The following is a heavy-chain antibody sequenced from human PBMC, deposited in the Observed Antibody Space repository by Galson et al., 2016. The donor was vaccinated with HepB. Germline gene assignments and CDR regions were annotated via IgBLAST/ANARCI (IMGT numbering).Heavy chain of an antibody. J-gene: IGHJ6*02. CDR2: ISSSSRTI. Sequence: SLRLSCAASGFTFSDYYMSWIRQAPGKGLEWISFISSSSRTIYYADSVKGRFTISRDNAKNSLYLQMNSLRTEDTAVYYCAREGNAMDVWGQGTTVDVS. CDR3: AREGNAMDV. V-gene: IGHV3-11*04. CDR1: GFTFSDYY.